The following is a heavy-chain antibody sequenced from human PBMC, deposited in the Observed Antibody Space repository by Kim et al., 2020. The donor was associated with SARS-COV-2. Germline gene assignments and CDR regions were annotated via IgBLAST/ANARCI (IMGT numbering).Heavy chain of an antibody. CDR3: ARSVAVAGREDYYYGMDV. V-gene: IGHV1-8*01. D-gene: IGHD6-19*01. J-gene: IGHJ6*02. Sequence: ASVKVSCKASGYTFTSYDINWVRQATGQGLEWMGWMNPNSGNTGYAQKFQGRVTMTRNTSISTAYMELSSLRSEDTAVYYCARSVAVAGREDYYYGMDVWGQGTTVTVSS. CDR2: MNPNSGNT. CDR1: GYTFTSYD.